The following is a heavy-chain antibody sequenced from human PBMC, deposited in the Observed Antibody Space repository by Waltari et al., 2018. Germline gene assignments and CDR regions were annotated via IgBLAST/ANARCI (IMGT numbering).Heavy chain of an antibody. V-gene: IGHV3-33*01. CDR1: GFIFPSSG. CDR3: ARSVTTGSGYMDV. Sequence: QVQLVESGGGVVQPGRSMRLSCSASGFIFPSSGMHWVRQAPGRVLDWVAVFWKHGMLKNYTYSVNGRFTISRDNSENTLYLQMSGLRPEDTAVYYCARSVTTGSGYMDVWGKGTTVTVSS. J-gene: IGHJ6*03. CDR2: FWKHGMLK. D-gene: IGHD4-17*01.